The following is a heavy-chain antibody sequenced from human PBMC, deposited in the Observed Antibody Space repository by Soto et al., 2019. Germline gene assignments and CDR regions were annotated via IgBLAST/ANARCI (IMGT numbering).Heavy chain of an antibody. D-gene: IGHD6-13*01. CDR1: GFTFSSYY. CDR3: ARGGSTSWLRALDL. J-gene: IGHJ5*02. V-gene: IGHV3-74*01. CDR2: IDFDGRST. Sequence: EVQLLESGGGLVQPGGSLRLSCAVSGFTFSSYYMQWVRQGPGKGLVYVARIDFDGRSTVHADSVKGRFTISRDNAKNTLYLQMNSLGVEDTGVYYCARGGSTSWLRALDLWGQGTLVTVSS.